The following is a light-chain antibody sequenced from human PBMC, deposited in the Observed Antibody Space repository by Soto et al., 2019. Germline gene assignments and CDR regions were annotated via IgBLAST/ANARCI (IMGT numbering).Light chain of an antibody. V-gene: IGLV2-23*01. CDR2: EGT. CDR3: CSYAATGTYV. J-gene: IGLJ1*01. Sequence: QSVLTQPASVSGSPGQSITISCTGTSSDVGSYNVVSWYQQHPGKAPKLMIYEGTKRPSGVSNRFSGSRSGNTASLTISGLQAEDEADFYCCSYAATGTYVFGTGTKLTVL. CDR1: SSDVGSYNV.